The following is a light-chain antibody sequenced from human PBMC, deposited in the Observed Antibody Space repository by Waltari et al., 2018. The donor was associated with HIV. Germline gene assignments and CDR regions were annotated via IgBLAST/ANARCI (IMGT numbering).Light chain of an antibody. J-gene: IGKJ2*01. CDR1: QSISTW. V-gene: IGKV1-5*03. CDR2: KAS. CDR3: QQYKSPHT. Sequence: DIQMTQSPSTLSASVGDRVTIACRASQSISTWLAWYQQKPGKAPKRLIYKASSLESGVPSRFSGSGSGTEFTLTISSLQPDDFATYHCQQYKSPHTFGQGTKLEIK.